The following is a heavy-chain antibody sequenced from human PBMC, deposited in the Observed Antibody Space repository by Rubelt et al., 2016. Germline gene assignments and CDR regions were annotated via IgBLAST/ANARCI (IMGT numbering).Heavy chain of an antibody. D-gene: IGHD3/OR15-3a*01. Sequence: CAASGFTFSSYWMHWVRQAPGKGLVWVSRINSDGSSTSCADSVKGRFTISRDNAKNTLYLQMNSLRAEDTAVYYCAKGTGPRRGGTDYWGQGTLVTVSS. V-gene: IGHV3-74*01. CDR3: AKGTGPRRGGTDY. J-gene: IGHJ4*02. CDR1: GFTFSSYW. CDR2: INSDGSST.